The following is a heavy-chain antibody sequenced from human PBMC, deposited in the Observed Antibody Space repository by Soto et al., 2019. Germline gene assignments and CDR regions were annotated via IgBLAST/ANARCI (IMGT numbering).Heavy chain of an antibody. Sequence: TLSLTCTVSGGSISSGGYYWSWIRQHPGKGLEWIGYIYYSGSAYYNPSLRSRVTISADTSKNQFSLKLTSVTTADTAVYFCARSFCTDTSCSIFDSWGLGTLVTVSS. J-gene: IGHJ4*01. CDR1: GGSISSGGYY. V-gene: IGHV4-31*03. CDR2: IYYSGSA. CDR3: ARSFCTDTSCSIFDS. D-gene: IGHD2-2*01.